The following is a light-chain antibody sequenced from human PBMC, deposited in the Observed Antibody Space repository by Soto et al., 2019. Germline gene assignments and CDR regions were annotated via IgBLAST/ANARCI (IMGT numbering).Light chain of an antibody. CDR3: VAWDDSLNGVI. J-gene: IGLJ2*01. Sequence: QSALTQPASVSGSPGQSITISCTGTSSDVGGYNYVSWHQQHPGKAPKLLIYTNNQRPSGVPDRFSGSKSGTSASLAISGLQSEDEADYYCVAWDDSLNGVIFGGGTKLTVL. CDR1: SSDVGGYNY. CDR2: TNN. V-gene: IGLV2-14*01.